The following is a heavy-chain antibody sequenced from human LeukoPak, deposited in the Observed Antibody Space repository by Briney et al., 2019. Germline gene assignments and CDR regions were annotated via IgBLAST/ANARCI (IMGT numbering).Heavy chain of an antibody. CDR1: GGSISSGGYS. Sequence: SETLSLTCAVSGGSISSGGYSWSWIRQPPGKGLEWIEYIYHSGSTYYNPSLKSRVTISVDRSKNQFSLKLSSVTAADTAVYYCARVYCSGGSCYSGVEYNWFDPWGQGTLVTVSS. D-gene: IGHD2-15*01. CDR2: IYHSGST. J-gene: IGHJ5*02. V-gene: IGHV4-30-2*01. CDR3: ARVYCSGGSCYSGVEYNWFDP.